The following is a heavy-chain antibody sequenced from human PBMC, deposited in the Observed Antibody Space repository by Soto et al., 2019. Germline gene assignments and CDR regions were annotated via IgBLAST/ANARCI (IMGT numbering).Heavy chain of an antibody. CDR3: AKDYSSAGEDYYDSSGYYYIPYGMDV. D-gene: IGHD3-22*01. J-gene: IGHJ6*02. CDR2: ISWNSGSI. CDR1: GFTFDDYA. V-gene: IGHV3-9*01. Sequence: PGGSLRLSCAASGFTFDDYAMNWVRQAPGKGLEWVSGISWNSGSIGYAGSVKGRFTISRDNAKNSLYLQMNSLRAEDTALYYCAKDYSSAGEDYYDSSGYYYIPYGMDVWGQGTTVTVSS.